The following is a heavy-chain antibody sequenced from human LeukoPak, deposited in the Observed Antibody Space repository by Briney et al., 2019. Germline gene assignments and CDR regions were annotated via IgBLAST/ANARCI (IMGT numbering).Heavy chain of an antibody. V-gene: IGHV4-34*01. CDR1: GGSFSGYY. CDR3: ASSAAARYGLWYFDL. CDR2: INHSGST. Sequence: SETLSLTCAVYGGSFSGYYWSWIRQPPGKGLEWIGEINHSGSTNYNPSLKSRVTISVDTSKNQFSLKLSSVTAADTAVYYCASSAAARYGLWYFDLWGRGTLVTVSS. J-gene: IGHJ2*01. D-gene: IGHD6-13*01.